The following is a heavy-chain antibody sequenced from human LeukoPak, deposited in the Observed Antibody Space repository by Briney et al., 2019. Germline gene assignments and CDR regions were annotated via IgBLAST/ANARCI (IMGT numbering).Heavy chain of an antibody. CDR2: IGTAGDT. D-gene: IGHD3-22*01. Sequence: GGSLRLSCAASGFTFSSYDMHWVRQATGKGLVWVSAIGTAGDTYYPGSVKGRFTISRENAKDSLYLQMNSLRAGDTAVYYCARGRHYYDSSGSLDYWGQGALVTVSS. V-gene: IGHV3-13*01. J-gene: IGHJ4*02. CDR1: GFTFSSYD. CDR3: ARGRHYYDSSGSLDY.